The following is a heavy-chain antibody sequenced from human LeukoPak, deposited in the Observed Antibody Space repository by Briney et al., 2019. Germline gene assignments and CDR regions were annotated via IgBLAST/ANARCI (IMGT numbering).Heavy chain of an antibody. D-gene: IGHD2-21*02. J-gene: IGHJ3*02. CDR2: INPNSGDT. Sequence: ASVKGSCKASGYTFTGYYMHWVRQAPGQGLEWMVWINPNSGDTNYAQKFQGRVTMTRDTSISTAYMELSRLRSDDTAVYYCASIVVVTARYAFDIWGQGTMVTVSS. CDR3: ASIVVVTARYAFDI. V-gene: IGHV1-2*02. CDR1: GYTFTGYY.